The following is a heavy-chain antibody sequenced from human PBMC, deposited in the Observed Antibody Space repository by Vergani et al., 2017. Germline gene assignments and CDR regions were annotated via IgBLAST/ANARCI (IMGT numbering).Heavy chain of an antibody. CDR1: GFTFSSYS. Sequence: EVQLVESGGGLVKPGGSLRLSCAASGFTFSSYSMNWVRQAPGKGLEWVSVIYSGGSTYYADSVKGRFTISRDNSKNTLYLQMNSLRAEDTAVYYCARGLVVTAFSYWGQGTLVTVSS. D-gene: IGHD2-21*02. V-gene: IGHV3-66*01. J-gene: IGHJ4*02. CDR2: IYSGGST. CDR3: ARGLVVTAFSY.